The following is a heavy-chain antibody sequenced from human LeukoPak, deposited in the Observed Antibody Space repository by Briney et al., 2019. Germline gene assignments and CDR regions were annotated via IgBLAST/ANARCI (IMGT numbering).Heavy chain of an antibody. J-gene: IGHJ4*02. V-gene: IGHV3-33*08. D-gene: IGHD3-22*01. CDR2: IWYDGTNK. Sequence: GGSLRLSCAASGFTVDSNYLSWVRQAPGKGLEWVAVIWYDGTNKYYADSVKGRFTISRDSPKNTLYLQMNSLRAEDTAVYYCARAAYDNSGYLTLWGQGTLVTVSS. CDR1: GFTVDSNY. CDR3: ARAAYDNSGYLTL.